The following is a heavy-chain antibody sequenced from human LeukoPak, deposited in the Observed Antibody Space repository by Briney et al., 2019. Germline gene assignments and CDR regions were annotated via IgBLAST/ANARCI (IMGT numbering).Heavy chain of an antibody. J-gene: IGHJ6*02. V-gene: IGHV4-59*08. Sequence: SETLSLTCTVSGGSISSYYWSWIRQPPGKGLEWIGYIYYSGSTNYNPSLKSRVTISVDTSKNQFSLKLSSVTAADTAVYYCARHGTGGPYYYYGMDVWGQGTTVTVSS. CDR1: GGSISSYY. CDR3: ARHGTGGPYYYYGMDV. CDR2: IYYSGST. D-gene: IGHD3/OR15-3a*01.